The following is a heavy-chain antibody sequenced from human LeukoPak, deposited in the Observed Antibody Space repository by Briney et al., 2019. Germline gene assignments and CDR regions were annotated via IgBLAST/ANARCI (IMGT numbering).Heavy chain of an antibody. V-gene: IGHV3-21*01. CDR2: ISSSRSYI. CDR3: ARDYYWNEMVV. J-gene: IGHJ6*04. Sequence: GGSLRLSCAASGFTFSSYGMNWVRQAPGKGLEWVSSISSSRSYIHYVDAVKGRFTISRDNAKNSLYLQVNSLRAEDTAVYYCARDYYWNEMVVWGKGTTVTVSS. D-gene: IGHD3-10*01. CDR1: GFTFSSYG.